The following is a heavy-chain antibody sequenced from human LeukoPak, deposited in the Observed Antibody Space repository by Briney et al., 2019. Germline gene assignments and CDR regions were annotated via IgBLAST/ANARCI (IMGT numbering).Heavy chain of an antibody. CDR2: ISAYNGNT. CDR1: GYTFTSYG. J-gene: IGHJ4*02. D-gene: IGHD6-19*01. CDR3: ARAPRGWFTWLPIDY. V-gene: IGHV1-18*01. Sequence: ASVKVSCKASGYTFTSYGISWVRQAPGQGLEWMGWISAYNGNTNYAQKLQGRVTMTTDTSTSTAYMELRSLRSDDTAVYYCARAPRGWFTWLPIDYWGQGTLVTVSS.